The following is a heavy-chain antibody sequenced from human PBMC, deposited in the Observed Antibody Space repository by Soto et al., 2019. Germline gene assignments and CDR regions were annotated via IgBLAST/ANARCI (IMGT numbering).Heavy chain of an antibody. CDR2: INPNSGGT. D-gene: IGHD6-6*01. J-gene: IGHJ3*02. V-gene: IGHV1-2*02. Sequence: VASVKVSCKASGYTFTGYYMHWVRQAPGQGLEWMGWINPNSGGTNYAQKFQGRVTMTRDTSISTAYMELSRLRSDDTAVYYCARVRFDSISSRRAFDIWGQGTMVTVSS. CDR3: ARVRFDSISSRRAFDI. CDR1: GYTFTGYY.